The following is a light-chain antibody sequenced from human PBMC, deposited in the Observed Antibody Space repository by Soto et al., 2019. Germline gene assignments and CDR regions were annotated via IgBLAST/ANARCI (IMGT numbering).Light chain of an antibody. CDR1: RSDVGGYNY. V-gene: IGLV2-11*01. CDR3: CSYAGTPYV. Sequence: ALTQPRSVSASPGQSVTISCTGTRSDVGGYNYVSWYQHHPGKAPKLMIYGVSARPSGVPDRFSGSKSGTTASLTISGLQAEDEADYYCCSYAGTPYVFGTGTKVTVL. CDR2: GVS. J-gene: IGLJ1*01.